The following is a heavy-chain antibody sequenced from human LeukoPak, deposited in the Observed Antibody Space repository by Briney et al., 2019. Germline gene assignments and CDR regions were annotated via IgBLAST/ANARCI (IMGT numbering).Heavy chain of an antibody. CDR3: ARGSTNDYGDYFYYHMDV. CDR2: IRQGGSEK. J-gene: IGHJ6*03. V-gene: IGHV3-7*01. Sequence: GGSLRLSCAASGFTFNNYWMSWVRQAPGKGLEWVANIRQGGSEKYYVDSVKGRFTVSRDSAKNLLFLQMNSLRAADTAVYYCARGSTNDYGDYFYYHMDVWGKGTTVTVSS. CDR1: GFTFNNYW. D-gene: IGHD4-17*01.